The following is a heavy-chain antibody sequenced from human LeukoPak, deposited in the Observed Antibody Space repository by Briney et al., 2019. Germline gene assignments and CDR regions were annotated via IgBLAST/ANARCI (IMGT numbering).Heavy chain of an antibody. CDR3: ARVSRSGWQPYYFDY. CDR1: GGSISSYY. Sequence: PSETLSLTCTVSGGSISSYYWSWIRQPPGKGLEWIGYIYYSGSTNYNPSLKSRVTISVDTSKNQFSLKLSSVTAADTAVYYCARVSRSGWQPYYFDYWGQGTLVTVSS. J-gene: IGHJ4*02. V-gene: IGHV4-59*01. CDR2: IYYSGST. D-gene: IGHD6-19*01.